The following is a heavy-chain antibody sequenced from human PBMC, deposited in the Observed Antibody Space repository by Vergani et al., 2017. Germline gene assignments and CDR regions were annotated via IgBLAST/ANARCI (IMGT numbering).Heavy chain of an antibody. Sequence: EVQLLESGGGLVQPGGSLRLSCAASGFTFSSYSMNWVRQAPGKGLEWVSSISSSSSYIYYADSVKGRFTISRDNAKNSLYLQMNSLRAEDTAVYYCARDNYSNYWFDPWGQGTLVTVSS. J-gene: IGHJ5*02. CDR1: GFTFSSYS. D-gene: IGHD4-11*01. V-gene: IGHV3-21*02. CDR2: ISSSSSYI. CDR3: ARDNYSNYWFDP.